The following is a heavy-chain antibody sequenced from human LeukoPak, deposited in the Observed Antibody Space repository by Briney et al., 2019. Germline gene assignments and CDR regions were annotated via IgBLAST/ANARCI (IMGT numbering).Heavy chain of an antibody. J-gene: IGHJ4*02. D-gene: IGHD3-3*01. V-gene: IGHV3-7*01. CDR1: GFTFSRYW. Sequence: AGGSLRLSCAASGFTFSRYWMSWVRQAPGKGLEWWANKKEDGSEKYYVDSVKGRFTISRDNANMYLQMNSLRAEDTAVYYCARDRQTITIFGVVNTPRANFDYWGQGTLVTVSS. CDR2: KKEDGSEK. CDR3: ARDRQTITIFGVVNTPRANFDY.